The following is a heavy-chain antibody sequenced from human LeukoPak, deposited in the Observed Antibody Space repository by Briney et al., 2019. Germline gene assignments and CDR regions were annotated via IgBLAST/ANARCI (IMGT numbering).Heavy chain of an antibody. Sequence: PSETLSLTCAVYGGSFSGYYWSWIRQPPGKGLEWIGEINYSGSTNYNPSLKSRVTISVDTSKNQFSLKLSSVTAADTAVYYCARGQDGYNYKSFDYWGQGTLVTVSS. CDR1: GGSFSGYY. CDR2: INYSGST. J-gene: IGHJ4*02. V-gene: IGHV4-34*01. D-gene: IGHD5-12*01. CDR3: ARGQDGYNYKSFDY.